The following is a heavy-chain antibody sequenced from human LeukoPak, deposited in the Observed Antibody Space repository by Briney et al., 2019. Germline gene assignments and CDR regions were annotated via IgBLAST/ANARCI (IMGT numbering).Heavy chain of an antibody. CDR1: GASVSSASY. CDR3: ARSRAFNSGAFNP. Sequence: SETLSLTCTVSGASVSSASYWTWIRQPPGKGVEWIAHIYNGVNTNYNPSLKSRVTISVDTSKNQFSLRLNSVTAADTAVYYCARSRAFNSGAFNPWGQGSLVTVSS. D-gene: IGHD1-26*01. V-gene: IGHV4-61*01. CDR2: IYNGVNT. J-gene: IGHJ5*02.